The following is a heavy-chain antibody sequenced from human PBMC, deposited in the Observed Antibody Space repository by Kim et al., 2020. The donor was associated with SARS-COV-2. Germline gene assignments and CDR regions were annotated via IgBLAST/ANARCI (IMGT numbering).Heavy chain of an antibody. CDR2: INPNSGDT. V-gene: IGHV1-2*02. Sequence: ASVKVSCKASGYAFTGFYMHWVRQAPGQGLEWMGWINPNSGDTNYAQKFQGKVTVTRDTSINTAYMELSSLRSDDTAVYYCARSRKNGDAEYFQYWGQGT. J-gene: IGHJ1*01. CDR1: GYAFTGFY. CDR3: ARSRKNGDAEYFQY. D-gene: IGHD7-27*01.